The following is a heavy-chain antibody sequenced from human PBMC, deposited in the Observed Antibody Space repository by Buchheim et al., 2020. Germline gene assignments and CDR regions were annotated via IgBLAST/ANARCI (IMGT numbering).Heavy chain of an antibody. V-gene: IGHV4-39*01. J-gene: IGHJ4*02. D-gene: IGHD5-18*01. CDR2: IYYSGST. CDR3: ARLRVVQLWTKTYYFDY. CDR1: GGSISSSSYY. Sequence: QLQLQESGPGLVKPSETLSLTCTVSGGSISSSSYYWGWIRQPPGKGLGWIGSIYYSGSTYYNPSLKSRVTISVDTSKNQFSLKLSSVTAADTAVYYCARLRVVQLWTKTYYFDYWGQGTL.